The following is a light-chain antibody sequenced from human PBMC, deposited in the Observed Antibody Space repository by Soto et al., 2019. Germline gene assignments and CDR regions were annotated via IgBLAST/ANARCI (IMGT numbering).Light chain of an antibody. J-gene: IGLJ2*01. CDR3: SSYTSSSTHVV. V-gene: IGLV2-14*01. Sequence: QSVLTQPASVSGSPGQSITISCTGTSSDVGGYNSVSWYQQHPGKAPQLMIFDVSNRPSVVSNRFSGSKSGNTASLTISGLQAEDEADYYCSSYTSSSTHVVFGGGTKLTVL. CDR1: SSDVGGYNS. CDR2: DVS.